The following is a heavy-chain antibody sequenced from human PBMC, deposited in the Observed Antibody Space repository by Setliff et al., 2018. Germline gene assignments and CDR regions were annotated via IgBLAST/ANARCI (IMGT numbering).Heavy chain of an antibody. Sequence: PSETLSLTCTVSGGSISSSYWSWIRQPPGKGLEWIGYFYHSGSMNYNPSLKGRVTMSVDTSNNQLSLKLTSVPAADTAVYYCARAYYYGSGNSHKYYMDVWGKGTAVTVSS. CDR2: FYHSGSM. CDR3: ARAYYYGSGNSHKYYMDV. D-gene: IGHD3-10*01. J-gene: IGHJ6*03. CDR1: GGSISSSY. V-gene: IGHV4-4*09.